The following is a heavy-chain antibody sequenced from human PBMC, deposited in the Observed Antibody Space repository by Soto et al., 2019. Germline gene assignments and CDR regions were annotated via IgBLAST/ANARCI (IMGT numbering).Heavy chain of an antibody. CDR2: ISGSGGST. J-gene: IGHJ1*01. D-gene: IGHD4-17*01. CDR1: GFTVSSYA. V-gene: IGHV3-23*01. CDR3: ARTVPPLRAEYFQH. Sequence: GGSLRLSCAASGFTVSSYAMSWVRQAPGKGLEWVSAISGSGGSTYYADSAKGRFTISRDNSKNTLYLQMHSLRAEDTAVYYCARTVPPLRAEYFQHWGQGPLFTVSS.